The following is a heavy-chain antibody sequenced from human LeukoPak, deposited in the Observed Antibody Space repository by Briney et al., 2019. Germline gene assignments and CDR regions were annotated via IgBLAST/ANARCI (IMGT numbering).Heavy chain of an antibody. CDR2: INPNSGGT. D-gene: IGHD6-19*01. J-gene: IGHJ4*02. Sequence: ASVKVSCKASGYTFTGYYMHWVRQAPGQGLEWMGRINPNSGGTNYAQKFQGRVTMTRDTSISRAYMELSRLRSDDTAVYYCAKSIAVAGKFVDYWGQGTLVTVSS. CDR1: GYTFTGYY. V-gene: IGHV1-2*06. CDR3: AKSIAVAGKFVDY.